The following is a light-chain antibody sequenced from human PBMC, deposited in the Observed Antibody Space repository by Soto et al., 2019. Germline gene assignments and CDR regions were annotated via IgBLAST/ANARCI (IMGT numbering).Light chain of an antibody. V-gene: IGLV1-40*01. CDR2: DNS. CDR1: SSNIGAGYD. CDR3: GSYRSSNTLVV. J-gene: IGLJ3*02. Sequence: QSVLTQPPSVSGAPGQRVTISCTGSSSNIGAGYDVHWYQQLPGTAPKLLISDNSNRPSGVPDRFSGSKSGTSVSLAITGLQAEDEADYYCGSYRSSNTLVVFGGGTKVTVL.